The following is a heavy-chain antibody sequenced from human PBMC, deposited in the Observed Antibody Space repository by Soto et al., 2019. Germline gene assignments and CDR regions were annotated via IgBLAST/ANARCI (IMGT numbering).Heavy chain of an antibody. J-gene: IGHJ4*02. CDR2: ISYDGSNK. CDR1: GFTFSSYG. D-gene: IGHD3-10*01. V-gene: IGHV3-30*03. CDR3: APWFGAFDY. Sequence: QVQLVESGGGVVQPGRSLRLSCAASGFTFSSYGVHWVRQAPGKGLEWVAVISYDGSNKYYADSVKGRFTISRDNSKNTRYLQMNSLRAEDTAVYYCAPWFGAFDYWGQGTLVTVSS.